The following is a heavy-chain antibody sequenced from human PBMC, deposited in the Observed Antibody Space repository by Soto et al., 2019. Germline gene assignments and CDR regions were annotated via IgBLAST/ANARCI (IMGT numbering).Heavy chain of an antibody. CDR2: IIPIFGTA. D-gene: IGHD6-13*01. CDR3: ARDLGSSSWYRREYGMDV. V-gene: IGHV1-69*13. J-gene: IGHJ6*02. Sequence: ASVKVSCKASRGTFGSYAISWVRQAPGQGLEWMGGIIPIFGTANYGQKFQGRVTITEDESTSTAYMELSSLRSEDTAVYYCARDLGSSSWYRREYGMDVWGQGTTVTVSS. CDR1: RGTFGSYA.